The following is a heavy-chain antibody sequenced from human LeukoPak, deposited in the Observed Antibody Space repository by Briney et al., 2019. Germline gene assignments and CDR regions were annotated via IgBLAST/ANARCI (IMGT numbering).Heavy chain of an antibody. V-gene: IGHV4-39*01. Sequence: SETLSLTCTVSGGSISSSSYYWGWIRQPPGKWLEWIGSIYYSGSTYYNPSLKSRVTISVDTSKNQFSLKLSSVTAADTSVDYCATRVIASDNWYDPWGQGTLVTVSS. CDR2: IYYSGST. CDR3: ATRVIASDNWYDP. CDR1: GGSISSSSYY. D-gene: IGHD2-21*01. J-gene: IGHJ5*02.